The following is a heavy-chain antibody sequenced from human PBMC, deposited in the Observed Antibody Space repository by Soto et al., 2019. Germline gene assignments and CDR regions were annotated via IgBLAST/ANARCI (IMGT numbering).Heavy chain of an antibody. CDR3: ARALVEGSSSWYPQYYYYGMDV. CDR2: IYSGGST. Sequence: GGSLRLSCAASGFTVSSNYMSWVRQAPGKGLEWVSVIYSGGSTYYADSVKGRFTISRDNSKNTLYLQMNSLRAEDTAVYYCARALVEGSSSWYPQYYYYGMDVWGQGTTVTVSS. CDR1: GFTVSSNY. J-gene: IGHJ6*02. V-gene: IGHV3-66*01. D-gene: IGHD6-13*01.